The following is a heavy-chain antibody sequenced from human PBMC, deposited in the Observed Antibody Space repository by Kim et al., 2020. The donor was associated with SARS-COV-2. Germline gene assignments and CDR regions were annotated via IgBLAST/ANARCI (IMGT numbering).Heavy chain of an antibody. Sequence: GGSLRLSRAASGFSFSSYAISWVRQAPGKGLEWVSAIGKDEKTHNAASVKGRFTISRDNSKNTLYLLMNILRTEDTTVYYCACYNDDSWDFFGMDVWGQGTTVTVSS. CDR1: GFSFSSYA. V-gene: IGHV3-23*01. CDR2: IGKDEKT. CDR3: ACYNDDSWDFFGMDV. D-gene: IGHD1-1*01. J-gene: IGHJ6*02.